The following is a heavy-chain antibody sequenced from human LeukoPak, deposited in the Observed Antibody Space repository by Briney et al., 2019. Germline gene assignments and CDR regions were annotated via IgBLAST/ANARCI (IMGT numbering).Heavy chain of an antibody. CDR3: VRDVGAVRGEVYFDY. CDR2: ITGSGPYI. J-gene: IGHJ4*02. CDR1: GFTFSSYG. Sequence: GSLRLSCAASGFTFSSYGMHWVRLSPGKGLEWVSSITGSGPYILYADSVKRRFTISRDNTKNLLYLEMNSLRAEDTAMYYCVRDVGAVRGEVYFDYWGQGTLVTVSS. V-gene: IGHV3-21*06. D-gene: IGHD3-16*01.